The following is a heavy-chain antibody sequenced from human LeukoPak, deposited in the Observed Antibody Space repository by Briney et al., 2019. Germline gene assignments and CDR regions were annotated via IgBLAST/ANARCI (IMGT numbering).Heavy chain of an antibody. Sequence: GGSLRLSCAASGFTFSSYSMNWVRQAPGKGLEWVSSISSSSSYIYYADSVKGRFTISRDNSKNTLYLQMNSLRAEDTAVYYCARGAWNGMDVWGQGTTVTVSS. V-gene: IGHV3-21*01. CDR3: ARGAWNGMDV. CDR1: GFTFSSYS. CDR2: ISSSSSYI. J-gene: IGHJ6*02.